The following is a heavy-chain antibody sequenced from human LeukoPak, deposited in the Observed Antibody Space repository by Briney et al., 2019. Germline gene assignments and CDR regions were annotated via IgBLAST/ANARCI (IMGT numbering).Heavy chain of an antibody. J-gene: IGHJ4*02. CDR3: ARDHVVPTLLFGY. Sequence: GGSLRLSCAASGFTFSSYWMNWVRQAPGKGLEWVASIKLDGSERYYVDSVEGRFTISRDNSKNSLYLQMNSLRAEDTAVYYCARDHVVPTLLFGYWGQGTLVTVSS. CDR1: GFTFSSYW. D-gene: IGHD5-12*01. V-gene: IGHV3-7*01. CDR2: IKLDGSER.